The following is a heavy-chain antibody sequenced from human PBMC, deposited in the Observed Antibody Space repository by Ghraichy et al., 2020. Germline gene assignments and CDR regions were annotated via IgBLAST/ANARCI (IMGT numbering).Heavy chain of an antibody. CDR3: ARASTVVRFFYYGGMDV. CDR2: ITSSSRFI. D-gene: IGHD4-23*01. CDR1: GFTFGSYS. V-gene: IGHV3-48*02. Sequence: LSLTCVGSGFTFGSYSMNWVRQSPGKGLEWVSYITSSSRFISYADSVKGRFTISRDNAHNSLYLQMNSLRDEDTAMYFCARASTVVRFFYYGGMDVWGQGTTVTVSS. J-gene: IGHJ6*02.